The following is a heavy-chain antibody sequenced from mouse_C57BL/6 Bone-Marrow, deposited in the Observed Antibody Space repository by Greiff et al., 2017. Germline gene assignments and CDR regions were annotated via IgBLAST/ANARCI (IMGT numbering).Heavy chain of an antibody. V-gene: IGHV5-9*01. Sequence: EVKLVESGGGLVKPGGSLKLSCAASGFTFSSYTMSWVRQTPEKRLEWVATISGGGGNTYYPDSVKGRFTISRDNAKNTLYLQMSSLRSEDTALYYCAREIYCNASTIYYAMDYWGQGTSVTVSS. CDR2: ISGGGGNT. D-gene: IGHD2-1*01. J-gene: IGHJ4*01. CDR3: AREIYCNASTIYYAMDY. CDR1: GFTFSSYT.